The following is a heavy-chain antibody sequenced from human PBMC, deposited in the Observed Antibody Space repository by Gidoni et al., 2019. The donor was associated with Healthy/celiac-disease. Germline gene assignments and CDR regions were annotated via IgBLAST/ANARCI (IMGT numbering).Heavy chain of an antibody. CDR2: ISGSGGST. J-gene: IGHJ6*02. D-gene: IGHD6-6*01. CDR1: GFTFSSYA. V-gene: IGHV3-23*01. CDR3: AKDPIPSRVYYYYGMDV. Sequence: EVQLLESGGGLVQPGGSLRLSCAASGFTFSSYAMSWVRQAPGKGLEWVSAISGSGGSTYYADSVKGRFTISRDNSKNTLYLQMNSLRAEDTAVYYCAKDPIPSRVYYYYGMDVWGQGTTVTVSS.